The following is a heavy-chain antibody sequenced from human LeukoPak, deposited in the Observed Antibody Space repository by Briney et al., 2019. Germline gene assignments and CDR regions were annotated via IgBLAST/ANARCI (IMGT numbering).Heavy chain of an antibody. V-gene: IGHV4-59*08. CDR3: ARHSETCSGGSCFLDYFDY. CDR1: GGSISNYY. D-gene: IGHD2-15*01. J-gene: IGHJ4*02. CDR2: IYYSGST. Sequence: PSETLSLTCTVSGGSISNYYWSWIRQPPGKGLEWIGYIYYSGSTNYNPSLKSRLTISVDTPKNHFSLRLTSVTAADTAVYYCARHSETCSGGSCFLDYFDYWGQGTLVTVSS.